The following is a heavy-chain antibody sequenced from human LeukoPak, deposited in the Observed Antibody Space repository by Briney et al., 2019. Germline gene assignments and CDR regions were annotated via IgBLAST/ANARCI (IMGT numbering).Heavy chain of an antibody. D-gene: IGHD4-17*01. CDR1: GYTFTGYY. CDR2: INPNSGGT. J-gene: IGHJ4*02. Sequence: ASMKVSCKASGYTFTGYYMHWVRQAPGQGLEWMGWINPNSGGTNYAQKFQGRVTMTRDTSISTAYMELSRLRSDDTAVYYCARALAVTTLALDYWGQGTLVTVSS. CDR3: ARALAVTTLALDY. V-gene: IGHV1-2*02.